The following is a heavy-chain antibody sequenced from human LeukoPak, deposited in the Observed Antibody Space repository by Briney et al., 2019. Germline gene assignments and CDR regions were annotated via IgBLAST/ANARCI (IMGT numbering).Heavy chain of an antibody. J-gene: IGHJ3*02. CDR3: AREVGAADAFDI. CDR2: IYSGGST. V-gene: IGHV3-53*01. CDR1: GFTVSNTY. Sequence: PGGSLRLSCAASGFTVSNTYMIWVRQAPGKGLEWVSLIYSGGSTYYADSVKGRFTISRDNSKNTLYLQMNSLRAEDTAVYYCAREVGAADAFDIWGQGTMVTVSS. D-gene: IGHD1-26*01.